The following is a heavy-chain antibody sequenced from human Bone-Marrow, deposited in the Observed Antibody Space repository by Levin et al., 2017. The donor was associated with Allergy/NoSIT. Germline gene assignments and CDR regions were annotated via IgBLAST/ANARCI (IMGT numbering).Heavy chain of an antibody. CDR2: ISWNSDSI. Sequence: GGSLRLSCAASGFTFDDYAMHWVRQVQGKGLEWVSGISWNSDSIGYADFVKGRFTISRDNAKNSLYLQMNSLGAEDTALYYCVKDKGAYYYDSSGYLNYYGMAVWGHGTTVTVSS. D-gene: IGHD3-22*01. CDR3: VKDKGAYYYDSSGYLNYYGMAV. J-gene: IGHJ6*02. V-gene: IGHV3-9*01. CDR1: GFTFDDYA.